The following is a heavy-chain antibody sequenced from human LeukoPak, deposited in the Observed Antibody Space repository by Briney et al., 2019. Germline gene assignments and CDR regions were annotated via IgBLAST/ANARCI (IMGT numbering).Heavy chain of an antibody. D-gene: IGHD6-13*01. CDR2: INHSGST. J-gene: IGHJ4*02. CDR3: ARGRGRSSSWSYFDY. CDR1: GGSFSGYY. Sequence: SETLSLTCAVYGGSFSGYYWSWTRQPPGKGLEWIGEINHSGSTNYNPSLKSRVTISVDTSKNQFSLKLSSVTAADTAVYYCARGRGRSSSWSYFDYWGQGTLVTVSS. V-gene: IGHV4-34*01.